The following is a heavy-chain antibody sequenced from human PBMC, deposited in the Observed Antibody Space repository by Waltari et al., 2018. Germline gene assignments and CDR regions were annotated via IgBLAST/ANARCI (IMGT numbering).Heavy chain of an antibody. CDR1: GGSFSGYY. Sequence: QVQLQQWGAGLLKPSETLSLTCAVYGGSFSGYYWSWIRQPPGKGLEWIGEINHSGSTNYNPSLKSRVTISVDTSKNQFSLKLSSVTAADTAVYYCARVRLFVAGKSYYYYGMDVWGQGTTVTVSS. CDR2: INHSGST. D-gene: IGHD2-15*01. V-gene: IGHV4-34*01. CDR3: ARVRLFVAGKSYYYYGMDV. J-gene: IGHJ6*02.